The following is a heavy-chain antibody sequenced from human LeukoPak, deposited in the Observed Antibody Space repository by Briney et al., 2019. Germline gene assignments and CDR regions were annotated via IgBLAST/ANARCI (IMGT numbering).Heavy chain of an antibody. V-gene: IGHV3-11*01. CDR1: AFTFSDYY. CDR3: ARDGSGSSNSYYMDV. CDR2: ISGSGLTI. D-gene: IGHD6-6*01. Sequence: GGSLRLSCAASAFTFSDYYTIWVRQAPGKGLEWVSTISGSGLTIYYADSVKGRFSISRDNAKNSLSLQMNSLRGDDTAVYFCARDGSGSSNSYYMDVWGKGTTVTVSS. J-gene: IGHJ6*03.